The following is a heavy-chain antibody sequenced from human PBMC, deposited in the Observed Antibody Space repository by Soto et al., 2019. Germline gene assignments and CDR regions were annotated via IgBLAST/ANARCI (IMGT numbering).Heavy chain of an antibody. CDR2: GYYSGST. CDR3: ARDFVVVPAASQTPLLDI. Sequence: PSETLSLTCTVSGTSMSGHFWSWMRQPPGKGLEWIGYGYYSGSTLYNPSLKSRVTISLDTSKNHFSLRLNSVTSADTAVYYCARDFVVVPAASQTPLLDIWGQGTMVTVSS. CDR1: GTSMSGHF. D-gene: IGHD2-2*01. V-gene: IGHV4-59*11. J-gene: IGHJ3*02.